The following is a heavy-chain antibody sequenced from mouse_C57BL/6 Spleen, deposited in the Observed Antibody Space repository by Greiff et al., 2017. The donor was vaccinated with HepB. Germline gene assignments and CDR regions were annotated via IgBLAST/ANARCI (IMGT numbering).Heavy chain of an antibody. Sequence: VQRVESGAELVKPGASVKMSCKASGYTFTSYWITWVKQRPGQGLEWIGDIYPGSGSTNYNEKFKSKATLTVDTSSSTAYMQLSSLTSEDSAVYYCARGRAAQAPYYFDYWGQGTTLTVSS. CDR3: ARGRAAQAPYYFDY. CDR1: GYTFTSYW. V-gene: IGHV1-55*01. CDR2: IYPGSGST. D-gene: IGHD3-2*02. J-gene: IGHJ2*01.